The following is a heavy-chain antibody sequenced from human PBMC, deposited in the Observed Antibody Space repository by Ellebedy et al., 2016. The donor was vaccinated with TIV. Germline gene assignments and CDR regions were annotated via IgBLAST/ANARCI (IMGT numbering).Heavy chain of an antibody. J-gene: IGHJ4*02. CDR2: INPNSGGT. CDR1: GYTFTGYY. D-gene: IGHD6-13*01. V-gene: IGHV1-2*02. Sequence: AASVKVSCKASGYTFTGYYMHWVRQAPGQGLEWMGWINPNSGGTNYAQKFQGRVTMTRDTSISTAYMELSRLRSDDTAVYYCAREDSSNWVEDLDYWGQGTLVTVSS. CDR3: AREDSSNWVEDLDY.